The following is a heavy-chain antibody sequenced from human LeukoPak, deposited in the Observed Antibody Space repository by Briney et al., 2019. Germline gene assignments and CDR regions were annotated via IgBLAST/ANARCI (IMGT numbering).Heavy chain of an antibody. CDR1: GYTFTSYT. J-gene: IGHJ4*02. CDR2: INTGNGNA. D-gene: IGHD2/OR15-2a*01. CDR3: ARDNSHFDY. Sequence: ASVTVSCRASGYTFTSYTMHWVRQAPGQRPEWMGWINTGNGNARYSQKFQGRVTITRDTSASTAYMELSSLTSEDTAVYYCARDNSHFDYWGQGTLVTVSS. V-gene: IGHV1-3*04.